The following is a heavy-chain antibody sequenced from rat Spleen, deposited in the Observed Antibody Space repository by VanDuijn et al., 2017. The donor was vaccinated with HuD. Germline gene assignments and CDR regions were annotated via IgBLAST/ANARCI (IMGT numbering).Heavy chain of an antibody. J-gene: IGHJ2*01. CDR1: GFTFSSYW. CDR2: ISPDGGST. CDR3: ARTERNVYYGLRYFDY. V-gene: IGHV5-58*01. Sequence: EVQLVESGGGLVQPGRSLKFSCAASGFTFSSYWMYWIRQAPGEGLEWLSSISPDGGSTYYPDSVKGRFTISRDNAENTAYLQMNSLRSEDTAMYYCARTERNVYYGLRYFDYWGQGVMVTVSS. D-gene: IGHD1-6*01.